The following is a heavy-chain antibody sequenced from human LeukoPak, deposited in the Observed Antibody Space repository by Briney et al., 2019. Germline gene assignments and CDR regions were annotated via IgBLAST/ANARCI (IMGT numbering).Heavy chain of an antibody. V-gene: IGHV3-9*01. J-gene: IGHJ4*02. Sequence: GGSLRLSCAASGFTFSSSAMNWVRQAPGKGLEGGSGISWNSGSIGYADSVKGRFTISRDNAKNSLYLQMNSLRAEDTALYYCAKDHQYYYDSSGYYSYWGQGTLVTVSS. CDR2: ISWNSGSI. D-gene: IGHD3-22*01. CDR3: AKDHQYYYDSSGYYSY. CDR1: GFTFSSSA.